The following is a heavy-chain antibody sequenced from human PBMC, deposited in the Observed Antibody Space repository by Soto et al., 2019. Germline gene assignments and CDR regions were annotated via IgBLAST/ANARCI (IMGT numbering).Heavy chain of an antibody. CDR3: AKEGHGSYYFDY. CDR1: GFTFSSYA. V-gene: IGHV3-23*01. J-gene: IGHJ4*02. D-gene: IGHD6-6*01. Sequence: EVQLLESGGGLVQPGGSLRLSCAASGFTFSSYAMSWVRQAPGKGLEWVSAISGSGGSTYYADSVKGRFTISRDNFRNTLYLQMNSLRAEDTAVYYCAKEGHGSYYFDYWGQGTLVTVSS. CDR2: ISGSGGST.